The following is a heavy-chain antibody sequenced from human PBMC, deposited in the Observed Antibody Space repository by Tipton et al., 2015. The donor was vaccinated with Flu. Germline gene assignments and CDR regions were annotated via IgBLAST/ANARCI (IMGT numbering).Heavy chain of an antibody. J-gene: IGHJ4*02. V-gene: IGHV4-34*01. Sequence: TLSLTCAMYGGSFSNYYWSWIRQPPGKGLEWIGEINHRGSPNYDPSLKSRVTISVDKSKNQLSLKLSSVTAADTAVYYCARGEDVVWEACYFWGQGTLVTASS. D-gene: IGHD2-15*01. CDR3: ARGEDVVWEACYF. CDR1: GGSFSNYY. CDR2: INHRGSP.